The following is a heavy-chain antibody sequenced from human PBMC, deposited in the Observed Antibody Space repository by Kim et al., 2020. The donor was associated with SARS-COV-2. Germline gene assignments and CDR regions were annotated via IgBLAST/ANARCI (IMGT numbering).Heavy chain of an antibody. CDR2: IYWDDDK. Sequence: SGPTLVNPTQTLTLTCTFSGFSLSTSGVGVGWIRQPPGKALEWLALIYWDDDKRYSPSLKSRLTITKDTSKNQVVLTMTNMDPVDTATYYCAHTYCSGGSCYFFDYWGQGTLVTVSS. V-gene: IGHV2-5*02. CDR1: GFSLSTSGVG. CDR3: AHTYCSGGSCYFFDY. D-gene: IGHD2-15*01. J-gene: IGHJ4*02.